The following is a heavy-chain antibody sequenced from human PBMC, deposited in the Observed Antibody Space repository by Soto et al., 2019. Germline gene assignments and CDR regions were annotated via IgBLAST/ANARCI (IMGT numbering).Heavy chain of an antibody. V-gene: IGHV4-39*01. CDR2: IYYNGFT. J-gene: IGHJ5*02. Sequence: QLQLQESGPGLVKPSETLSLTCSVSGGSISTTSYYWAWIRQPPGKGLGWVGSIYYNGFTYYNPSLKSRLTISVDTSKHQFSLRLSSVTAADTALYYCARQDDFWSGYNSFDPWGQGTLVTVSS. D-gene: IGHD3-3*01. CDR1: GGSISTTSYY. CDR3: ARQDDFWSGYNSFDP.